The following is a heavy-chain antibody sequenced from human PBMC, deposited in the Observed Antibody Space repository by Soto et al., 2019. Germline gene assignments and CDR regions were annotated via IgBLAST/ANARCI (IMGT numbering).Heavy chain of an antibody. Sequence: HPGGSLRLSCAASGFTFSSYGMHWVRQAPGKGLEWVAVISYDGSNKYYGDSVKGRFTISRDNSKNTLYLQMNSLRAEGTAVYYCASVRSSSSWYSAFDIWGQGTMVTVSS. CDR2: ISYDGSNK. CDR3: ASVRSSSSWYSAFDI. V-gene: IGHV3-33*05. CDR1: GFTFSSYG. D-gene: IGHD6-13*01. J-gene: IGHJ3*02.